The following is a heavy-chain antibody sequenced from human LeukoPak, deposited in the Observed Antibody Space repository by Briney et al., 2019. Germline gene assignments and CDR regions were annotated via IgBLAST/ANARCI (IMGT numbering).Heavy chain of an antibody. CDR2: ISAYNGNT. V-gene: IGHV1-18*01. J-gene: IGHJ4*02. CDR3: ARQLAYYDFWSVYY. CDR1: GYTFTSYG. Sequence: ASVKVSCKASGYTFTSYGISWVRQAPGQGLEWVGWISAYNGNTNYAQKLQGRVTMTTDTSTSTAYMELRSLRSDDTAVYYCARQLAYYDFWSVYYWGQGTLVTVSS. D-gene: IGHD3-3*01.